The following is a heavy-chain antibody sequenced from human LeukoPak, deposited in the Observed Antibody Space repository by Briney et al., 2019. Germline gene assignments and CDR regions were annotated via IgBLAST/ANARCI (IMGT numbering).Heavy chain of an antibody. CDR1: GFALSNFA. J-gene: IGHJ4*02. CDR3: AKTSSGWYAFDY. V-gene: IGHV3-23*01. CDR2: INGNGGTT. Sequence: QPGGSLRLSCVASGFALSNFALTWVRQAPGKGLQWVSGINGNGGTTQYADSVKGRFTISRDNSKNTLYLQMNSLRAEDTAVYYCAKTSSGWYAFDYWGQGTLVTVSS. D-gene: IGHD6-19*01.